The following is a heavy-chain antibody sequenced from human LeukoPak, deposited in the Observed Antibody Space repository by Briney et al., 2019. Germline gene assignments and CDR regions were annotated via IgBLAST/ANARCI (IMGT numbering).Heavy chain of an antibody. J-gene: IGHJ4*02. CDR1: GFTFDVYA. D-gene: IGHD3-22*01. Sequence: PGRSLRLSCAASGFTFDVYAMHWVRQAPGRGLEWVSGISWNSGRIDYADSVKGRFIVSRDNAKNSLYLQMNSLRVEDTALYYCAKDVRDSSGWFTYFDYWGQGTLVTVSS. CDR2: ISWNSGRI. V-gene: IGHV3-9*01. CDR3: AKDVRDSSGWFTYFDY.